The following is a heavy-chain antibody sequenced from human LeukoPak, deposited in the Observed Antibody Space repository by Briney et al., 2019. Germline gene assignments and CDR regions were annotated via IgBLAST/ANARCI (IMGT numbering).Heavy chain of an antibody. CDR3: AKDFYPLGNYVIYFDY. D-gene: IGHD1-7*01. CDR2: ISGSAIST. V-gene: IGHV3-23*01. CDR1: GFTFSTYA. J-gene: IGHJ4*02. Sequence: GGSLRLSCAASGFTFSTYAMSWVRQAPGKGLEWVSTISGSAISTYYANSVKGRFTISRDNSKNTLYLQMNSLRPEDTAVYYCAKDFYPLGNYVIYFDYWGQGTLVTVSS.